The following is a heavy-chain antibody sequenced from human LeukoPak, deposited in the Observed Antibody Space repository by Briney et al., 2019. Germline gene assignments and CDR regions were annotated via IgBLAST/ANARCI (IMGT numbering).Heavy chain of an antibody. J-gene: IGHJ4*02. CDR1: GGSISSSSYY. CDR3: ARHRYRYYYDSSGYYDY. CDR2: IYYSGST. D-gene: IGHD3-22*01. V-gene: IGHV4-39*01. Sequence: SETLSLTCTVSGGSISSSSYYWGWIRQPPGKGLEWIGSIYYSGSTYYNPSLKSRGTISVATSKNQFSLKLSSVTAADTAVYYCARHRYRYYYDSSGYYDYWGQGTLVTVSS.